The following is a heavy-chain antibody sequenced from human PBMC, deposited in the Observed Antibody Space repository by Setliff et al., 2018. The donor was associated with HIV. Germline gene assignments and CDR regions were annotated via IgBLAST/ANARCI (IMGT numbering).Heavy chain of an antibody. CDR2: ISGNNDAI. D-gene: IGHD3-3*01. J-gene: IGHJ4*02. CDR3: ARSTFFGVVIGWYYFDY. Sequence: GGSLRLSCAASGFTFTSHNMNWVRQGPGKGLEWVSYISGNNDAIHYADAVKGRFTISRENANNSLYLQMTSLRAEDTAVYYCARSTFFGVVIGWYYFDYWGQGALVTVSS. V-gene: IGHV3-48*01. CDR1: GFTFTSHN.